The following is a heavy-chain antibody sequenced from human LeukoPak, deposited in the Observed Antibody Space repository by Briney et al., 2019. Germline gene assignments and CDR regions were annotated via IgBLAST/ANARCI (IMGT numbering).Heavy chain of an antibody. Sequence: ASETLSLTCTVSGGSISSGSYYWSWIRQPAGKGLEWIGRIYTSGSTNYNPSLKSRVTISVDTSKNQFSLKLSSVTAADTAVYYCASGLRYFDLYYWGQGTLVTVSS. J-gene: IGHJ4*02. D-gene: IGHD3-9*01. CDR1: GGSISSGSYY. CDR2: IYTSGST. V-gene: IGHV4-61*02. CDR3: ASGLRYFDLYY.